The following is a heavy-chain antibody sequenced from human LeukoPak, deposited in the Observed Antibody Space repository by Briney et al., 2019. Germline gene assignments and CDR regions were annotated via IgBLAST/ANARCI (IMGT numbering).Heavy chain of an antibody. D-gene: IGHD2/OR15-2a*01. CDR2: IKSKTDGGAT. Sequence: GGSLRLSCATSGFTFSKAWMTWVRQAPGKGLEWVGRIKSKTDGGATDYAAPVKGRFTISTDDSKTTLYLQMNSLKTEDTAVYYCTTVAHNSLFFRGQGTLVTVSS. CDR3: TTVAHNSLFF. V-gene: IGHV3-15*01. CDR1: GFTFSKAW. J-gene: IGHJ4*02.